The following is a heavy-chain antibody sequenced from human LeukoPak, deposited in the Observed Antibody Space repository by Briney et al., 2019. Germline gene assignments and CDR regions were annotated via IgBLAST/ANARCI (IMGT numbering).Heavy chain of an antibody. CDR3: ARENPNLGNTYYYDSRQAFDY. V-gene: IGHV3-30*04. D-gene: IGHD3-22*01. CDR2: ISYDGSNE. Sequence: QPGRSLRLSCAASGFTFSSYVMHWVRQAPGKGLEWVAIISYDGSNEYYADSVKGRFTISRDDSKNTLHLQMNSLRAEDTAVNYCARENPNLGNTYYYDSRQAFDYWGQGTLVTVSS. CDR1: GFTFSSYV. J-gene: IGHJ4*02.